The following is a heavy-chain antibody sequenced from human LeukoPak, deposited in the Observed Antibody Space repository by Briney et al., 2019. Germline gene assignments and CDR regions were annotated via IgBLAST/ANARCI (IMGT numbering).Heavy chain of an antibody. Sequence: WETLSLTCTVSGGSISSYYWSWIRQPPGKGLQWSGYIYYSGSTNYNPSLKSRVTISVDTSKNQFSLKLSSVTAADTAVYYCARQALRYFDWSQSEFDLWGQGTLVTVSS. D-gene: IGHD3-9*01. J-gene: IGHJ5*02. CDR2: IYYSGST. CDR1: GGSISSYY. V-gene: IGHV4-59*01. CDR3: ARQALRYFDWSQSEFDL.